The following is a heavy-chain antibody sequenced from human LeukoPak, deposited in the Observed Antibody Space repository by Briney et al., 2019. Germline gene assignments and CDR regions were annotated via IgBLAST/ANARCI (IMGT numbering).Heavy chain of an antibody. CDR2: VYHSGST. Sequence: TLSLXXAVSXGSISSGGYSWSWIRQPPGKGLEWIGYVYHSGSTYYNPSLKSRVTISVDRSKNQFSLKLSSVTAADTAVYYCARTWLKVCWFDHWGQGTLVTVSS. V-gene: IGHV4-30-2*01. CDR3: ARTWLKVCWFDH. CDR1: XGSISSGGYS. J-gene: IGHJ5*02. D-gene: IGHD3-10*01.